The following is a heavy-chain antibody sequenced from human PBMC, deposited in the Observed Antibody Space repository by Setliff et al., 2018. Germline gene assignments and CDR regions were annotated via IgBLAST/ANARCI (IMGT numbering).Heavy chain of an antibody. Sequence: ASVKVSCKASGGSFSSYGISWVRQAPGQGLEWMGGIIPMFETPIYAQKFQGRVTITADETTSTVYMELSSLTSEDTALYYCAREGDGYNWFDSWGQGTLVTVSS. CDR3: AREGDGYNWFDS. J-gene: IGHJ5*01. D-gene: IGHD3-10*01. V-gene: IGHV1-69*13. CDR1: GGSFSSYG. CDR2: IIPMFETP.